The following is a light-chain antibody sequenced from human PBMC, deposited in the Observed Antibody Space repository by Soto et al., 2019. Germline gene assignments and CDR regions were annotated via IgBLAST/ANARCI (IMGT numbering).Light chain of an antibody. CDR2: QVT. CDR3: SSYTSSTNLYV. J-gene: IGLJ1*01. Sequence: QYVLTQPASVSGSPGQSITISCTGTSSDVGGYNYVSWYQQHPGKAPKLRIYQVTNRPSGVSNRFSGSKSGNAASLTISGLQAEDEADYYCSSYTSSTNLYVFGTGTKVTVL. CDR1: SSDVGGYNY. V-gene: IGLV2-14*01.